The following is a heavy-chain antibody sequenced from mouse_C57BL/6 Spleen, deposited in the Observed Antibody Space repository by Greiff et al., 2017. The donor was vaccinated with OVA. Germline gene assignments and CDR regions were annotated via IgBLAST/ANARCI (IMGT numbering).Heavy chain of an antibody. J-gene: IGHJ3*01. CDR1: GYTFTSYW. Sequence: QVQLQQPGTELVKPGASVKLSCKASGYTFTSYWMHWVKQRPGQGLEWIGNINPSNGGTNYNEKFKSKATLTVDKSSSTAYMQLRSLTSEDSAVYYCAIYGSSWAWFAYWGQGTLVTVSA. V-gene: IGHV1-53*01. D-gene: IGHD1-1*01. CDR3: AIYGSSWAWFAY. CDR2: INPSNGGT.